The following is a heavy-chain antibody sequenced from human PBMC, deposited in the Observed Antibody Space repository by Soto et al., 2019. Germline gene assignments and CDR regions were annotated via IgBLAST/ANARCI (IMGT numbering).Heavy chain of an antibody. Sequence: EVQLVESGGGLVKPGGSLRLSCAASGFTFSSYSMNWVRQAPGKGLEWVSSISSSSSYIYYADSVKGRFTISRDNAKNSLYLQMNSLRAEDTAVYYCARDSPPEYSSSWYEVRSEGNWFDPWGQGTLVTVSS. CDR2: ISSSSSYI. J-gene: IGHJ5*02. CDR1: GFTFSSYS. CDR3: ARDSPPEYSSSWYEVRSEGNWFDP. V-gene: IGHV3-21*01. D-gene: IGHD6-13*01.